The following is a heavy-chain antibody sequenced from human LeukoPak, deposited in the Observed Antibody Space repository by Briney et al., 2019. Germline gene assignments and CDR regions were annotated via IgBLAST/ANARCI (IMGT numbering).Heavy chain of an antibody. J-gene: IGHJ4*02. D-gene: IGHD3-22*01. CDR3: ARAPRYYYDRSGPLDY. Sequence: GASVKVSCKAFGYTFTSYYMHWVRQAPGQGLEWMGIINPSGGSTSYAQKFQGRVTMTRDTSTSTVYMELSSLRSEDTAVYYCARAPRYYYDRSGPLDYWGQGTLVTVSS. V-gene: IGHV1-46*01. CDR1: GYTFTSYY. CDR2: INPSGGST.